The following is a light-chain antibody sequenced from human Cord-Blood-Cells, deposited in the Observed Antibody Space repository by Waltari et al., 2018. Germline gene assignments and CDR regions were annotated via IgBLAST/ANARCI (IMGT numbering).Light chain of an antibody. CDR3: QQSYSTPFA. J-gene: IGKJ3*01. CDR1: QIISSY. Sequence: DIQMTQSPSSLSASVGDRVTITCRASQIISSYLNWYQQKPGKAPKLLIYAASSLQSGVPSRFSGSGSGTDFTLTISSLQPEDFATYYCQQSYSTPFAFGRGTKVD. V-gene: IGKV1-39*01. CDR2: AAS.